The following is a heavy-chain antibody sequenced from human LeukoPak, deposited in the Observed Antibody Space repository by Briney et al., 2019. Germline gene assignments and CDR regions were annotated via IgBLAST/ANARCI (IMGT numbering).Heavy chain of an antibody. CDR1: GFTFSSYT. J-gene: IGHJ6*03. CDR2: ICTSSTTI. D-gene: IGHD6-25*01. V-gene: IGHV3-48*01. Sequence: GGSLRLSCAASGFTFSSYTMNWVRQPPGKGLEWVSNICTSSTTIYYADSVKGRFTISRDNAKNSLYLQMNSLRADDTAVYYCARFAAGGSYYYYMDVWGKGTTVTVSS. CDR3: ARFAAGGSYYYYMDV.